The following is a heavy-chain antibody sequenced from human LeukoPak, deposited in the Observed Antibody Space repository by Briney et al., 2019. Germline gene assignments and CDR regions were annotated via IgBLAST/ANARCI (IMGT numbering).Heavy chain of an antibody. CDR3: ARDERYSYGVRAFDI. V-gene: IGHV1-69*13. D-gene: IGHD5-18*01. J-gene: IGHJ3*02. Sequence: GASVKVSCKASGGTFSSYAISWVRQAPGQGLEWMGGIIPIFGTANYAQKFQGRVTITADESTSTAYMELSSLRPEDTAVYYCARDERYSYGVRAFDIWGQGTMVTVSS. CDR2: IIPIFGTA. CDR1: GGTFSSYA.